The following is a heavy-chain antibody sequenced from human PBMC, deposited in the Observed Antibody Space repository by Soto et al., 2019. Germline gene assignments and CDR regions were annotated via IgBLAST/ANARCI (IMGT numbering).Heavy chain of an antibody. CDR3: ARPKTIGAAAGKGWFDP. V-gene: IGHV4-39*01. D-gene: IGHD6-13*01. CDR1: GDSISSAGYS. Sequence: SETLSLTCTVSGDSISSAGYSWGWIRQPPGKGLEYIGTIYYSGNTYYNSSLMSRVTISLDTSKNQFSLKLTSVTAADTAMYYCARPKTIGAAAGKGWFDPWGQGTLVTVSS. J-gene: IGHJ5*02. CDR2: IYYSGNT.